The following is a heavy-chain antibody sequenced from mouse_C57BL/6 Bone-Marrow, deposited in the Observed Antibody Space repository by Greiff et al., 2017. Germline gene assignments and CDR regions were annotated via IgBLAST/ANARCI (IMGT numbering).Heavy chain of an antibody. D-gene: IGHD2-3*01. J-gene: IGHJ2*01. CDR1: GYAFTNYL. CDR3: ARPLIYDGYYFDY. V-gene: IGHV1-54*01. Sequence: VQLQQSGAELVRPGTSVKVSCKASGYAFTNYLIEWVKQRPGQGLEWIGVINPGSGGTNYNEKFKGKATLTADKSSSTAYMQLSSLTSEDSAVYFCARPLIYDGYYFDYWGQGTTLTVSS. CDR2: INPGSGGT.